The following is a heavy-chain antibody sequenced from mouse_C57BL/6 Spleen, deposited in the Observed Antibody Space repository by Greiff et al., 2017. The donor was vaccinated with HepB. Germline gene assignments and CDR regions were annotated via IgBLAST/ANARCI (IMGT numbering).Heavy chain of an antibody. V-gene: IGHV5-6*01. J-gene: IGHJ3*01. D-gene: IGHD1-1*01. Sequence: EVMLVESGGDLVKPGGSLKLSCAASGFTFSSYGMSWVRQTPDKRLEWVATISSGGSYTYYPDSVKGRFTISRDNAKNTLYLQMSSLKSEDTAMYYGARQENRVGLVRSPFAYWGQGTLVTVAA. CDR3: ARQENRVGLVRSPFAY. CDR1: GFTFSSYG. CDR2: ISSGGSYT.